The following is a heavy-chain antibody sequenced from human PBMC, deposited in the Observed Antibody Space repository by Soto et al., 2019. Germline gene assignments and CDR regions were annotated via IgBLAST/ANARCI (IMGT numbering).Heavy chain of an antibody. CDR1: GFTVSSNY. CDR2: IYSGGST. D-gene: IGHD5-12*01. V-gene: IGHV3-66*01. CDR3: ARSGGGYDLGIFDY. J-gene: IGHJ4*02. Sequence: EVQLVESGGGLVQPGGSLRLSCAASGFTVSSNYMSWVRQAPGKGLEWVSVIYSGGSTYYADSVKGRFTITRDNSKNTLNRLMKSMSAVQTAVYDFARSGGGYDLGIFDYWGQGTLVTVSS.